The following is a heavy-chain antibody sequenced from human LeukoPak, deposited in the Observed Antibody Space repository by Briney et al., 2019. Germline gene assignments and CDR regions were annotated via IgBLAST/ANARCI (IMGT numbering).Heavy chain of an antibody. Sequence: GGSLRLSCVASGFTFSSSWMTWVRQAPGMGLERVANIKADGSGKYYVDSVRGRFSISRDNAKNSLYLELNSLRAEDTAVYYCARLRIGVYRSFFNPLNHPDNWGQGTLVTVSS. CDR1: GFTFSSSW. D-gene: IGHD3-3*01. J-gene: IGHJ4*02. CDR3: ARLRIGVYRSFFNPLNHPDN. V-gene: IGHV3-7*01. CDR2: IKADGSGK.